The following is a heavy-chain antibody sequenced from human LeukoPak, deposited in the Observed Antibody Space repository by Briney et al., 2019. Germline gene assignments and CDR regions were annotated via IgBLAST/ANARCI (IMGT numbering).Heavy chain of an antibody. CDR3: AKSSSDIVVVPAAIPD. D-gene: IGHD2-2*02. V-gene: IGHV3-33*06. J-gene: IGHJ4*02. CDR2: IWYDGSNK. CDR1: GFTFSSYG. Sequence: PGGSLRLSCAASGFTFSSYGMHWVRQALGKGLEWVAVIWYDGSNKYYADSVKGRFIISRDNSKNTLYLQMNSLRAEDTAVYYCAKSSSDIVVVPAAIPDWGQGTLVTVSS.